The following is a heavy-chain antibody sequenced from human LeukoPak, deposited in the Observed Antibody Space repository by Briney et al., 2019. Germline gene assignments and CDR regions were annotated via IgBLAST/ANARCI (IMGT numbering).Heavy chain of an antibody. Sequence: PSETLSLTCTVSGYSISSGYYWGWIRQPPGKGLEWIGSIYHSGSTYYNPSLKSRVTISLGTSKNQFSLKMSSVPAADTAVYYCARDLSSSSNYVDGTFDFWGQGTLVTVSS. V-gene: IGHV4-38-2*02. D-gene: IGHD4-11*01. J-gene: IGHJ3*01. CDR2: IYHSGST. CDR3: ARDLSSSSNYVDGTFDF. CDR1: GYSISSGYY.